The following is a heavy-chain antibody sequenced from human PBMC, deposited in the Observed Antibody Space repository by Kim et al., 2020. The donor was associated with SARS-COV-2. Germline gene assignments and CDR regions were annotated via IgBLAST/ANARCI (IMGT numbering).Heavy chain of an antibody. CDR3: AKHDARYCSGGNCWYFDY. CDR1: GGSFSDYY. Sequence: SETLSLTCAVYGGSFSDYYWTWIRQPPGKGLEWIGEINHIGSTNYNPSLKSRVTMSVDTSKSQLSLKLSFVTAADTAVYYCAKHDARYCSGGNCWYFDYWGQGTLVTVSS. D-gene: IGHD2-15*01. CDR2: INHIGST. J-gene: IGHJ4*02. V-gene: IGHV4-34*01.